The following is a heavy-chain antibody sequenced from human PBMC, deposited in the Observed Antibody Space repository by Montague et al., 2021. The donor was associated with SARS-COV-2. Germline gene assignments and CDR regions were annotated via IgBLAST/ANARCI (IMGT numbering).Heavy chain of an antibody. V-gene: IGHV6-1*01. D-gene: IGHD1-7*01. Sequence: CAISGDSVSRNNPAWNWIRQSPSRGLEWLGRTYYGSSWNTDYAVSVKSRITISPDTSKNQFSLHLNSVTPEDTAVYYCARGWNYAFDIWSQGTMVTVPS. CDR1: GDSVSRNNPA. CDR2: TYYGSSWNT. CDR3: ARGWNYAFDI. J-gene: IGHJ3*02.